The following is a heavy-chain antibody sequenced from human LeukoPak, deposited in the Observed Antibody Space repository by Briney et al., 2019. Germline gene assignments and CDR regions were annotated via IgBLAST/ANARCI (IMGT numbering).Heavy chain of an antibody. CDR1: GGSFSGYY. J-gene: IGHJ3*02. Sequence: SETLSLTCAVYGGSFSGYYWSWIRQPPGKGLEWIGEINHSGSTNYNPSLKSRVTISVDTSKNQFSLKLSSVTAADTAVYYCARRTYRPGGLWVVVTASSAFDIWGQGTMVTVSS. CDR2: INHSGST. D-gene: IGHD2-21*02. V-gene: IGHV4-34*01. CDR3: ARRTYRPGGLWVVVTASSAFDI.